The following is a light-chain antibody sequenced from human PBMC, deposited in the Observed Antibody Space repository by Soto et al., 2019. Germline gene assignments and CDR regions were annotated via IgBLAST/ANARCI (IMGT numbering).Light chain of an antibody. J-gene: IGKJ1*01. Sequence: EILLTQSPGTLSLSPGERATLSCRASQSINNNYLAWYLQKRGQAPRLLIYGASSRATGIPDRFSGSGSGTDFTLTISRLEPEDFAVFYCQQYGGSPRTFGQGTKVEIK. CDR1: QSINNNY. CDR3: QQYGGSPRT. V-gene: IGKV3-20*01. CDR2: GAS.